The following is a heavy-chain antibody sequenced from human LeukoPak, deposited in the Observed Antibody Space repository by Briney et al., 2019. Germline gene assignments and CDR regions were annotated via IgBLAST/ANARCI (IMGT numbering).Heavy chain of an antibody. CDR3: AVYCSGGSCFRN. V-gene: IGHV3-7*05. J-gene: IGHJ4*02. CDR2: INQDGSEK. CDR1: RFTFSSYW. Sequence: GGSLRLSCAASRFTFSSYWMSWVRQAPGKGLEWVANINQDGSEKYYVDSVKGRFTISRDNAKNSVYLQMNSLRADDTAVYYCAVYCSGGSCFRNWGQGTLVTVSS. D-gene: IGHD2-15*01.